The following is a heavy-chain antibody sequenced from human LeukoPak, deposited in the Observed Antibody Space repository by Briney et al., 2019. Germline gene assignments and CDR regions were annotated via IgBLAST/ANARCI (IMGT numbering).Heavy chain of an antibody. CDR3: ARGGTTVVIRAPSHDL. J-gene: IGHJ2*01. CDR1: RYTFTGYY. D-gene: IGHD4-23*01. CDR2: INPNSGGT. V-gene: IGHV1-2*02. Sequence: ASVKVSCKASRYTFTGYYMLWVRQAPGQGLEWMGWINPNSGGTNYAQKFQGRVTMTRDTSISKAYIELSRLRSDDTAVYYCARGGTTVVIRAPSHDLWGRGTLVTVSS.